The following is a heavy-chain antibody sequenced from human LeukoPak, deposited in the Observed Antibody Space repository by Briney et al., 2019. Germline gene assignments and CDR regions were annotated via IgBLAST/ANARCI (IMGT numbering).Heavy chain of an antibody. D-gene: IGHD2-8*01. J-gene: IGHJ4*02. Sequence: GGSLRLSCAVSGFTLSIYWMHWVRHAPGKGLVWVANIKQDGSDINYVDSVKGRFTISRDNAESSLFLQMRDLRAEDTAVYYCTKGGRGDHMVYWGQGTLFTVSP. CDR1: GFTLSIYW. CDR2: IKQDGSDI. V-gene: IGHV3-7*01. CDR3: TKGGRGDHMVY.